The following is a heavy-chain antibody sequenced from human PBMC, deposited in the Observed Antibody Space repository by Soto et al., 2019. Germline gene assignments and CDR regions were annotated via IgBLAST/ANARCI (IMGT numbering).Heavy chain of an antibody. CDR2: IYYTGKT. CDR3: GRDLTSNANCIDP. J-gene: IGHJ5*02. D-gene: IGHD2-2*01. V-gene: IGHV4-30-4*01. CDR1: GDYIHVGGYY. Sequence: KTSETLSLTCSVSGDYIHVGGYYWTWIRQRPGKGLEWMGYIYYTGKTYYNPSLESRLTMSVARSKNQFSLRWTSVTAADTAVYFCGRDLTSNANCIDPWGQGTLVTVSS.